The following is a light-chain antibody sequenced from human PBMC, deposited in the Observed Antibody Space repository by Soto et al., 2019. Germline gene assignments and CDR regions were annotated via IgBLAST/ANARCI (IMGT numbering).Light chain of an antibody. J-gene: IGKJ4*01. CDR1: QFISTY. CDR3: QQSHSDPLT. V-gene: IGKV1-39*01. Sequence: DIQMTQSRSSLSASVGDSVSFTCRASQFISTYLNWYQQKPGKAPKLLIYAASSLQRGVPSRFSGSGSGTDLTLTISNLQPEDFATYFCQQSHSDPLTFGGGTKVEI. CDR2: AAS.